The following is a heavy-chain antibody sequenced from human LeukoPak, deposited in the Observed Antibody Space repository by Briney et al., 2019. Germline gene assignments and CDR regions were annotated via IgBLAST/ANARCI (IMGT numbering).Heavy chain of an antibody. CDR1: GGSISSPNW. D-gene: IGHD6-25*01. CDR2: IHHTGSN. V-gene: IGHV4-4*02. Sequence: PSETLSLTCAVSGGSISSPNWWSWVRQSPGKWLEWIGEIHHTGSNNYNPSLKSRVTMSVDTSKKQFFLTLSSVTAADAAMYYCARGGLKSRAGFDYWGQGTLVTVSS. CDR3: ARGGLKSRAGFDY. J-gene: IGHJ4*02.